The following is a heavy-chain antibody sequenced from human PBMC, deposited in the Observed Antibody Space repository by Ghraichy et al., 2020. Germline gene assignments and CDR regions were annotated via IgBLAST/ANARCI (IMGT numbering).Heavy chain of an antibody. CDR1: GYSISSGYY. J-gene: IGHJ6*02. V-gene: IGHV4-38-2*02. CDR2: IYHSGST. D-gene: IGHD6-19*01. CDR3: ARDKYSSGWFPPGYYYYYGMDV. Sequence: SETLSLTCAVSGYSISSGYYWGWIRQPPGKGLEWIGSIYHSGSTYYNPSLKSRVTISVDTSKNQFSLKLRSVTAADTAVYYCARDKYSSGWFPPGYYYYYGMDVWGQGTTVTVSS.